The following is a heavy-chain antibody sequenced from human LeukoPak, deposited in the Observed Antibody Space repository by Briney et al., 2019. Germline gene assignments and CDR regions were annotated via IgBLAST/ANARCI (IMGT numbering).Heavy chain of an antibody. V-gene: IGHV4-59*11. CDR3: ARDVGATSHNWFGP. CDR2: IYNSGST. D-gene: IGHD1-26*01. J-gene: IGHJ5*02. CDR1: GGSISSHY. Sequence: SETLSLTCTVSGGSISSHYWNWIRQPPGKGLEWIGYIYNSGSTNYNPSLKSRVTISEDTSKKQFSLKLSSVTAADTAVYYCARDVGATSHNWFGPWGQGTLVTVSS.